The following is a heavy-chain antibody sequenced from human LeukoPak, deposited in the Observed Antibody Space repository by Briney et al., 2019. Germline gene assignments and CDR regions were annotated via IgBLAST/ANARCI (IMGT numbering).Heavy chain of an antibody. CDR1: GFMFDDYV. J-gene: IGHJ3*02. CDR3: AKDMGPDLNDAFDI. CDR2: ISWNSGSI. V-gene: IGHV3-9*01. Sequence: PGGSLRLSCAASGFMFDDYVMHWVRQAPGKGLEWVSGISWNSGSIAYADSVKGRLTISRDNAKNSLYLQMNSLRAADTALYYCAKDMGPDLNDAFDIWDQGTMVTVSS.